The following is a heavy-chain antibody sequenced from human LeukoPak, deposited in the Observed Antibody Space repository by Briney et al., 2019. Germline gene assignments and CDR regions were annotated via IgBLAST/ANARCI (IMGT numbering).Heavy chain of an antibody. J-gene: IGHJ4*02. CDR3: ARRYCRSTSCFYYFDY. Sequence: SETLSLTCTVSGGSISSYYWSWIRQPPGKGLEWIGYIYYSGSTNYNPSLKSRVTISVDASKNQFSLKLSSVTAADTAVYYCARRYCRSTSCFYYFDYWGQGTLVTVSS. CDR1: GGSISSYY. D-gene: IGHD2-2*01. CDR2: IYYSGST. V-gene: IGHV4-59*01.